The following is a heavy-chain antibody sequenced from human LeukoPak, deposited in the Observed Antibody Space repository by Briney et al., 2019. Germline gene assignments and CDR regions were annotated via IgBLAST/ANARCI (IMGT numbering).Heavy chain of an antibody. Sequence: WGSLRLSCAASGFTFSSCWMHWVRQAPGKGLVWVSRVNNDGSSTSYVDSVKGRFTISRDNAKNTLYLAMNSLRDEDTAVYYCASVVGGYYPPVEAFDIWGQGTMVTASS. CDR3: ASVVGGYYPPVEAFDI. V-gene: IGHV3-74*01. CDR1: GFTFSSCW. J-gene: IGHJ3*02. D-gene: IGHD3-3*01. CDR2: VNNDGSST.